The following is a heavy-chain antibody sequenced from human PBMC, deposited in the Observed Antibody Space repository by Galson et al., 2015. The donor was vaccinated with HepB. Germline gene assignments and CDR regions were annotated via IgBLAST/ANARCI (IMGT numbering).Heavy chain of an antibody. V-gene: IGHV1-18*01. Sequence: SVKVSCKASGYTFTTYGISWVRQAPGQGLEWMGWISVYNGNTNYPQKLRGRVTLTTDTSTSTAYMELRSLRSDDTAVYYCVRYCSGGSCYRNLKDAFDIWGQGTMVTVSP. CDR1: GYTFTTYG. CDR2: ISVYNGNT. CDR3: VRYCSGGSCYRNLKDAFDI. J-gene: IGHJ3*02. D-gene: IGHD2-15*01.